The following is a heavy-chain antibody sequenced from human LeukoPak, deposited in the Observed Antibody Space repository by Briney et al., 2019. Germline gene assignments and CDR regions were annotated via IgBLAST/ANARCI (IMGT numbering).Heavy chain of an antibody. CDR2: IIPILGIA. J-gene: IGHJ4*02. CDR1: GGTFSSYA. Sequence: ASVKVSCKASGGTFSSYAISWVRQAPGQGLEWMGRIIPILGIANYAQKFQGRVTITADKSTSTAYMELSSLRSEDTAVYYCARDPGRSGGSCYSDYWGQGTLVTVSS. V-gene: IGHV1-69*04. D-gene: IGHD2-15*01. CDR3: ARDPGRSGGSCYSDY.